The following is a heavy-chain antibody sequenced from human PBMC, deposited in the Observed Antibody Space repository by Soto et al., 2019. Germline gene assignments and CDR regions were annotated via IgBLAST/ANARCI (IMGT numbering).Heavy chain of an antibody. V-gene: IGHV4-34*01. D-gene: IGHD3-10*02. CDR2: INQSGST. CDR1: GGSFSDYY. J-gene: IGHJ4*02. CDR3: ARIHYGRGLSD. Sequence: PSETLSLTCVVYGGSFSDYYWSWIRQSPGKGQEWIGEINQSGSTNYNPSLKSRVTMSVDMSKNQFSLKVSSVTAADTAVYYCARIHYGRGLSDWGQGTVVTGSS.